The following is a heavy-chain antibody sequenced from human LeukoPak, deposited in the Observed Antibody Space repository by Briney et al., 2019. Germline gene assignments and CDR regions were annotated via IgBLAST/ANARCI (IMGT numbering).Heavy chain of an antibody. V-gene: IGHV3-30*04. CDR1: GFTFSSYA. J-gene: IGHJ3*02. CDR3: ARGHHSSSWTPAGRAFDI. D-gene: IGHD6-13*01. CDR2: ISYDGSNK. Sequence: PGGSLRLSCAASGFTFSSYAMHWVRQAPGKGLEWVAVISYDGSNKYYADSVKGRFTISRDNSKNTLYLQMNSLRAEDTAVYYCARGHHSSSWTPAGRAFDIWGQGTMVTVSS.